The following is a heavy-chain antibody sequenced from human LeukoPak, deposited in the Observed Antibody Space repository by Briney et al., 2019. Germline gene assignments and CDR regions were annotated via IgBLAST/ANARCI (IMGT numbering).Heavy chain of an antibody. D-gene: IGHD1-26*01. V-gene: IGHV3-48*01. J-gene: IGHJ4*02. CDR2: ITRSGSAR. CDR3: ATQWELHPAF. Sequence: PGGSLRLSCAASGFTFSSYSMNWVRQAPGKGLEWVSYITRSGSARFYADAVKGRFTISRDNAKNSLYLQMNSLRVEDTAVYYCATQWELHPAFWGQGTLVTVSS. CDR1: GFTFSSYS.